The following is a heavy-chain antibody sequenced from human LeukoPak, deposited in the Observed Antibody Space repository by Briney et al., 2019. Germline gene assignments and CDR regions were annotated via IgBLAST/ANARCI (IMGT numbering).Heavy chain of an antibody. D-gene: IGHD2-2*01. V-gene: IGHV4-4*09. CDR1: GGSISSYY. CDR3: AREASRLLWSWFDP. Sequence: SETLSLTYNVSGGSISSYYWSWIRQPPGKGLEWIGYTYTTGNTNYNPSLKSRVTMSVDTSKNQFSLKLSSVTAADTAVYYCAREASRLLWSWFDPWGQGTLVTVSS. J-gene: IGHJ5*02. CDR2: TYTTGNT.